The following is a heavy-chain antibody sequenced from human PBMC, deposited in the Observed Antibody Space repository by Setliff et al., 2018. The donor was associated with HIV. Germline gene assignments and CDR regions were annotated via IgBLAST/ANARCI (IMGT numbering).Heavy chain of an antibody. V-gene: IGHV4-39*01. CDR2: VYYRGRT. J-gene: IGHJ4*02. CDR1: GGSMSSSGPGYY. D-gene: IGHD3-3*01. CDR3: ARSQPDTIFGVVTFDC. Sequence: PEETLSLTCTVSGGSMSSSGPGYYWGWVRQTPGGGLEWVGSVYYRGRTYYNPSLKSRVTISVDTSKNQLSLRLTSMAAADTAMYYCARSQPDTIFGVVTFDCWGQGKMVTVSS.